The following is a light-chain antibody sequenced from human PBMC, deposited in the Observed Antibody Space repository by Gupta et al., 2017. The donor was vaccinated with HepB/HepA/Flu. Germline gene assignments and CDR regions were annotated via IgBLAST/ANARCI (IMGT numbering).Light chain of an antibody. V-gene: IGLV2-14*03. J-gene: IGLJ2*01. CDR3: SSYRSSSTVV. CDR1: RSDIGTNNY. CDR2: DVN. Sequence: QSAXTQPAXVSGSPXQSITIPCTGSRSDIGTNNYVSWYQQHPGKAPKLIISDVNSRPSGISHRFSGSKSGNTASLTISRLQAEDEADYYCSSYRSSSTVVFGGGTKVTVL.